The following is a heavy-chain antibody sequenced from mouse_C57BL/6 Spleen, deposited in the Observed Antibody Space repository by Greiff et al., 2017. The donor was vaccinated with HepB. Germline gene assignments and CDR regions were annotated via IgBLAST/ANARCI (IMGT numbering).Heavy chain of an antibody. J-gene: IGHJ2*01. D-gene: IGHD1-1*01. V-gene: IGHV1-50*01. CDR2: IDPSDSYT. Sequence: VQLQQPGAELVKPGASVKLSCKASGYTFTSYWMQWVKQRPGQGLEWIGEIDPSDSYTNYNQKFKGKATLTVDTSSSTAYMQLSSLTSEDSAVYYCARQGGYYYGSNFDYWGQGTTLTVSS. CDR1: GYTFTSYW. CDR3: ARQGGYYYGSNFDY.